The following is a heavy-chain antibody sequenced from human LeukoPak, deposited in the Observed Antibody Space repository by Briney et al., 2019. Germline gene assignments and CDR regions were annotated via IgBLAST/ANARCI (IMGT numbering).Heavy chain of an antibody. CDR1: GFTFSTFW. D-gene: IGHD6-13*01. V-gene: IGHV3-7*04. CDR2: IKQDGGEK. J-gene: IGHJ6*03. CDR3: ARAKFGSSWNYYYYYYYTDV. Sequence: GGSLRLSCAASGFTFSTFWMSWVRQAPGKGLEWVANIKQDGGEKYYVDSLKGRFTISRDNAKSSLYLQMNSLRADDTAVYYCARAKFGSSWNYYYYYYYTDVWGTGTTVTVSS.